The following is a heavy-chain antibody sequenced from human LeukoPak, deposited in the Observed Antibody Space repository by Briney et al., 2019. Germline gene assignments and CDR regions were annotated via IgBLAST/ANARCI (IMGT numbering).Heavy chain of an antibody. CDR1: GGSISSYY. CDR2: IHYTGST. J-gene: IGHJ5*02. Sequence: SETLSLTCTVSGGSISSYYWSWIRQSPGKGLECIRDIHYTGSTNYNPSLKCRVTISVETSKNQFSLKSKSVTAADTAVYYCARGGYYGSGNDFRFDPWGQGTLVTVSS. V-gene: IGHV4-59*01. D-gene: IGHD3-10*01. CDR3: ARGGYYGSGNDFRFDP.